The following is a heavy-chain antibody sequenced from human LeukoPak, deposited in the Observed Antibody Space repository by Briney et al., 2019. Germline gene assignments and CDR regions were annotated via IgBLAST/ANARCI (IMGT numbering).Heavy chain of an antibody. CDR1: SGSISSSSSY. Sequence: SETLSLTCTVSSGSISSSSSYWGWIRQPPGKGLEWIGNIYYSGSTYYNPSLKSRVTISVDTSKNQFSLKLTSVTAADTDVYHCARFRSDAFDMWGQGTMVTVSS. V-gene: IGHV4-39*01. CDR3: ARFRSDAFDM. CDR2: IYYSGST. J-gene: IGHJ3*02.